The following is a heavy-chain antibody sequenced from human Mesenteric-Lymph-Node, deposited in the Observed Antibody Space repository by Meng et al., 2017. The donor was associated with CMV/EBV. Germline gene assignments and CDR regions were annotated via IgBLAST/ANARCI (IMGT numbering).Heavy chain of an antibody. CDR2: IIPIFGTT. CDR3: AREPLRSSNQGFTGGPDDY. Sequence: SVKVSCKASGGTFSSYAISWVRQAPGQGLEWMGEIIPIFGTTNYAQKFQVRVTITTDESTSTAYMELSSLRSEDTAVYFCAREPLRSSNQGFTGGPDDYWGQGTLVTVSS. CDR1: GGTFSSYA. D-gene: IGHD4-11*01. J-gene: IGHJ4*02. V-gene: IGHV1-69*05.